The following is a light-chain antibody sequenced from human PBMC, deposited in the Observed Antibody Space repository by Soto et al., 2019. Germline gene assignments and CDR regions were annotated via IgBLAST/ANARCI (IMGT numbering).Light chain of an antibody. J-gene: IGLJ3*02. CDR2: DVT. V-gene: IGLV2-11*01. CDR3: CSFAGTYTWV. CDR1: SGDVGAYNY. Sequence: QSVLTQPRSVSGSPGRSVTISCTGTSGDVGAYNYVSWYQQHPGKAPKVMIYDVTNRPSGVPDRFSGSKSGNTASLTISGLQAEGEADYYCCSFAGTYTWVFGGGTKLTVL.